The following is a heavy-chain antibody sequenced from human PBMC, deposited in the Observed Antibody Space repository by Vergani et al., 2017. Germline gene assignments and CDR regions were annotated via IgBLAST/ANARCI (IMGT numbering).Heavy chain of an antibody. CDR1: GGTFSSYA. CDR2: IIPIFGTA. CDR3: ASWLRTYYYDSSGFWFDP. J-gene: IGHJ5*02. V-gene: IGHV1-69*18. Sequence: QVQLVQSGAEVKKPGSSVKVSCKASGGTFSSYAISWVRQAPGQGLEWMGRIIPIFGTANYAQKFQGRVTITADESTSTAYMELSSLRSEDTAVYYCASWLRTYYYDSSGFWFDPWGQGTLVTVSS. D-gene: IGHD3-22*01.